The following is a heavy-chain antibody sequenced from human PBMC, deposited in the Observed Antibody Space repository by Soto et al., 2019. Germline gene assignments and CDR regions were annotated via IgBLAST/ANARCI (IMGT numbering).Heavy chain of an antibody. CDR2: IYYSGST. J-gene: IGHJ4*02. Sequence: QVQLQVSGPGLVKPSETLSLTCTVSGGSLSGHYWNWIRQPPGKGLEWIGYIYYSGSTNYNPSLNSRLTISLETSKNQFSLKLKSVTAADTAVYYCARGALDSLTGYFSHPDYWGQGTLVTVSS. CDR1: GGSLSGHY. CDR3: ARGALDSLTGYFSHPDY. D-gene: IGHD3-9*01. V-gene: IGHV4-59*11.